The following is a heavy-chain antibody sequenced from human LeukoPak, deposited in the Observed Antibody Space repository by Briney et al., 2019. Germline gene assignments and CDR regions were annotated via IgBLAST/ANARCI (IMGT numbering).Heavy chain of an antibody. Sequence: GASVKVSCKVSGYTLTELSMHWVRQAPGKGLEWMGGFDPEDGETIYAQKFRGRVTMTEDTSTDTAYMELSSLRSEDTAVYYCATGTTIFGVVIMRGPFDYWGQGTLVTVSS. J-gene: IGHJ4*02. CDR1: GYTLTELS. D-gene: IGHD3-3*01. CDR3: ATGTTIFGVVIMRGPFDY. CDR2: FDPEDGET. V-gene: IGHV1-24*01.